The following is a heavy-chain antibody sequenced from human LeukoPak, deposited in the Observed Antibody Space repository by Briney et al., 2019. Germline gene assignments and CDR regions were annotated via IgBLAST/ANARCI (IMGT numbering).Heavy chain of an antibody. Sequence: PGRSLRLSCAASGFTFDDYAMHWVRQAPGKGLEWVSGISWNSGSIGYADSVKGRFTISRDNAKNSLYLQMNSLRAEDMALYYCAKDSQLLWFGDMDIWGKGTTVTVSS. CDR3: AKDSQLLWFGDMDI. CDR2: ISWNSGSI. CDR1: GFTFDDYA. J-gene: IGHJ6*03. V-gene: IGHV3-9*03. D-gene: IGHD3-10*01.